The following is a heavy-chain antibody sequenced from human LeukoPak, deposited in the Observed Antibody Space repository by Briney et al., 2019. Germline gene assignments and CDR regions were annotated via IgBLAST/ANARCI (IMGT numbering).Heavy chain of an antibody. CDR3: ARESNGYSPRFDY. Sequence: GASVKVSCKASGGTFSNYAINRVRQAPGQGLEWMGWINTNTGNPTYAQGFTGRFVFSLDTSVSTAYLQISSLKAEDTAVYYCARESNGYSPRFDYWGQGTLVTVSS. D-gene: IGHD5-24*01. V-gene: IGHV7-4-1*02. J-gene: IGHJ4*02. CDR2: INTNTGNP. CDR1: GGTFSNYA.